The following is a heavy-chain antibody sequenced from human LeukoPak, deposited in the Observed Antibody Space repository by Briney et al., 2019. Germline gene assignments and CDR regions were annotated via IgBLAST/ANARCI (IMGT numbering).Heavy chain of an antibody. J-gene: IGHJ4*02. CDR1: AFTFNNYD. V-gene: IGHV3-30*02. D-gene: IGHD3-10*01. CDR2: IRYDGSNK. CDR3: AKDSGSYYTSDY. Sequence: GSLRLSCAASAFTFNNYDMHWVRQAPGKGLEWVAFIRYDGSNKYYADFVEGRFTISRDNSKNTLYLLMNSLRAEDTAVYYCAKDSGSYYTSDYWGQGTLVTVSS.